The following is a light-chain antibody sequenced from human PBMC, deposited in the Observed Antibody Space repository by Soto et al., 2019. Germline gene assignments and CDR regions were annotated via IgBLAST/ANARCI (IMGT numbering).Light chain of an antibody. CDR2: QTS. V-gene: IGKV3D-15*01. Sequence: EIVLTHSPATLSSFPGDRVTLSCRASQYINTRLAWYQHRPGQAPRLLIYQTSIRAAGIPARFSASGSGTDFTLTISSLQSEDFAVYYCQHYNNWPYTFGTGTKVDIK. CDR3: QHYNNWPYT. J-gene: IGKJ3*01. CDR1: QYINTR.